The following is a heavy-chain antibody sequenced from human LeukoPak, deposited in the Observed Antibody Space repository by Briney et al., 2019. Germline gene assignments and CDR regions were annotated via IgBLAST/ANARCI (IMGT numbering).Heavy chain of an antibody. Sequence: SVNVCCKASVYTLTVYDMHWVGQSPGQGLKWVGWMDPNSGGTNYAQKFQGRDAITRDTSISTAYMELSRLRSDDTAVYYCARGGSGSYPQPGLYWGQGTLVTVSS. D-gene: IGHD1-26*01. CDR2: MDPNSGGT. CDR3: ARGGSGSYPQPGLY. J-gene: IGHJ4*02. V-gene: IGHV1-2*02. CDR1: VYTLTVYD.